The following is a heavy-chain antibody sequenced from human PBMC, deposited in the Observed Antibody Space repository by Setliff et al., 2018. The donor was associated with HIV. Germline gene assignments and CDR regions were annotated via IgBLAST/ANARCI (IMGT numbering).Heavy chain of an antibody. CDR2: IYSDGTT. V-gene: IGHV3-53*01. CDR3: ARGVKWLDP. D-gene: IGHD3-10*01. Sequence: PGGSLRLSCAASGFNVSHNYMTWVRQAPGKGLEWVYIIYSDGTTHYADSVKGRFTISRDDSKNTVYLQMHSLRVEDTAVYYCARGVKWLDPWGQGTLVTVS. CDR1: GFNVSHNY. J-gene: IGHJ5*02.